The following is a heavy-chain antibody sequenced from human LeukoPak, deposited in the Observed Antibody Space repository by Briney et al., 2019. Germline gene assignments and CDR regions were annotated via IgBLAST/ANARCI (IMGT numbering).Heavy chain of an antibody. V-gene: IGHV1-46*03. D-gene: IGHD4-23*01. J-gene: IGHJ3*02. CDR2: INPNGGST. CDR1: GYTFTSYY. CDR3: ARQTVTDAFDI. Sequence: ASVKVSCKASGYTFTSYYMHWVRQAPGQGLEWMGIINPNGGSTSYAQKFQGRVTMTRDTSTSTVYMELSSLRSEDTAVYYCARQTVTDAFDIWGQGTMVTVSS.